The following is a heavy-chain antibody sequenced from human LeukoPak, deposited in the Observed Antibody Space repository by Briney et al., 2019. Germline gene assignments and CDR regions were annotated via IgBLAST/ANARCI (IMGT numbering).Heavy chain of an antibody. J-gene: IGHJ6*02. V-gene: IGHV4-61*02. CDR1: GGSISSGSYY. Sequence: SQTLSLTCTVSGGSISSGSYYWSWIRQPAGKGLEWIGRIYTSGSTNYNPSLKSRVTISVDTSKNQFSLKLSSVTAADTAVYYCARANQSSSWYEDVAVTTMGNYYYYGMDVWGQGTTVTVSS. D-gene: IGHD6-13*01. CDR3: ARANQSSSWYEDVAVTTMGNYYYYGMDV. CDR2: IYTSGST.